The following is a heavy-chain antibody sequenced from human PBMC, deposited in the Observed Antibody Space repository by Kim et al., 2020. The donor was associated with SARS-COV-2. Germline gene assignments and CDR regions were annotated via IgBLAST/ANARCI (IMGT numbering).Heavy chain of an antibody. J-gene: IGHJ4*02. D-gene: IGHD3-22*01. Sequence: KSRVTISVDKSKNQFSLKLSSVTAADTAVYYCASLGPNYYDSSDGGYFDYWGQGTLVTVSS. CDR3: ASLGPNYYDSSDGGYFDY. V-gene: IGHV4-4*02.